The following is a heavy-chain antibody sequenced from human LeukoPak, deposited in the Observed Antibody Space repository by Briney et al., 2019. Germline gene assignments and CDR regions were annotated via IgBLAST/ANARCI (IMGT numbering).Heavy chain of an antibody. D-gene: IGHD4-17*01. CDR1: GFTVSSNY. J-gene: IGHJ4*02. CDR3: ASTRYGDYFDY. CDR2: IYSGGST. Sequence: GGSLRLSCAASGFTVSSNYMSWVRQAPGKELEWVSVIYSGGSTYYADSVKGRFTISRDNSKNTLYLQMNSLRAEDTAVYYCASTRYGDYFDYWGQGTLVAVSS. V-gene: IGHV3-53*01.